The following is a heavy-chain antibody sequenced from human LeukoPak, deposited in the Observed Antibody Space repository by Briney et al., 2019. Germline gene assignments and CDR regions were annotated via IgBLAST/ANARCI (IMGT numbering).Heavy chain of an antibody. CDR3: ARLSPAGTDY. D-gene: IGHD6-13*01. Sequence: SETLSLTCTVSGSSISSSSYYWGWIRQPPGKGLEWIGSIYYSGSTYYNPSLKSRVTISVDTSKNQFSLKLSSVTAADTAVYYCARLSPAGTDYWGQGTLVTVSS. CDR2: IYYSGST. J-gene: IGHJ4*02. CDR1: GSSISSSSYY. V-gene: IGHV4-39*01.